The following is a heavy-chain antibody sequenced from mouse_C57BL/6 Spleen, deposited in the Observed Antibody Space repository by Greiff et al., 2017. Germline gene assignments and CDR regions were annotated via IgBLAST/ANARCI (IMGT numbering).Heavy chain of an antibody. CDR3: ARDSNGWYFDV. J-gene: IGHJ1*03. D-gene: IGHD2-5*01. CDR1: GYAFSSSW. V-gene: IGHV1-82*01. CDR2: IYPGDGDT. Sequence: VQLQQSGPELVKPGASVKISCKASGYAFSSSWMNWVKQRPGKGLEWIGRIYPGDGDTNYNGKFKGKATLTADKSSSTAYMQLSSLTSEDSAVYFCARDSNGWYFDVWGTGTTVTVSS.